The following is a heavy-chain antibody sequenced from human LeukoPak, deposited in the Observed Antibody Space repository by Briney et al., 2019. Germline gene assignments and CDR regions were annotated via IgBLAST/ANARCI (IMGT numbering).Heavy chain of an antibody. CDR2: VHYSGSI. V-gene: IGHV4-59*01. CDR1: GGSISSYY. D-gene: IGHD2-15*01. J-gene: IGHJ6*03. Sequence: SSEALSLTCTVSGGSISSYYWSWIRQPPGKGLEWIGYVHYSGSINYNPSLKSRVTISVDTSNNQFCLKLSSVTAADTAVYYCATGYCSGGSCPYYYYMDVWGKGTTVTISS. CDR3: ATGYCSGGSCPYYYYMDV.